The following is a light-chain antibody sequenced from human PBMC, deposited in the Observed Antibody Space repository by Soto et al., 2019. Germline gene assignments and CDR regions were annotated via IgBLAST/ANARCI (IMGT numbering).Light chain of an antibody. CDR3: QQYYSYPIT. Sequence: EIVLTQSPGTLSLSPGQRATLSCRASQRLSASDIAWYQQKPGQAPKFLIYGVSSRATGIPDRFSGSGSGTDFTLTISRLEPEDFAVYHCQQYYSYPITFGQGTRLEIK. J-gene: IGKJ5*01. CDR2: GVS. CDR1: QRLSASD. V-gene: IGKV3-20*01.